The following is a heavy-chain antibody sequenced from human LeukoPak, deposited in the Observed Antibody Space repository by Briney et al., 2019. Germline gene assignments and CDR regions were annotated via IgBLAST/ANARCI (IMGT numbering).Heavy chain of an antibody. Sequence: PGGSLRLSCASSVFTLITNDMTWVRHAPGKGLEWVSVLYNDGNTKHSDAVQGRFNIYRDNYQHTLYLEMNSLSPDDTAIYHCARGVEPLAANTLAYWGQGTLVTVSS. CDR2: LYNDGNT. CDR1: VFTLITND. V-gene: IGHV3-53*01. J-gene: IGHJ4*02. D-gene: IGHD1-14*01. CDR3: ARGVEPLAANTLAY.